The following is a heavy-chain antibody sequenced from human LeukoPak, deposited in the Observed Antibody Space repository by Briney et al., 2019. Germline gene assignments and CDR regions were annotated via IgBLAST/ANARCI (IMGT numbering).Heavy chain of an antibody. Sequence: GASVKVSCKASGYTFTSYGISWVRQAPGQGLEWMGRINPNSGGTNYAQKFQGRVTMTRDTSISTAYMELSRLRSDDTAVYYCARDPYYYDSSGYYDHFDYWGQGTLVTVSS. CDR3: ARDPYYYDSSGYYDHFDY. J-gene: IGHJ4*02. CDR2: INPNSGGT. CDR1: GYTFTSYG. V-gene: IGHV1-2*06. D-gene: IGHD3-22*01.